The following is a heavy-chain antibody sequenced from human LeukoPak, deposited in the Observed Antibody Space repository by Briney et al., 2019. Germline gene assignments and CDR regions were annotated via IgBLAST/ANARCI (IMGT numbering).Heavy chain of an antibody. CDR1: GFTFDDYG. J-gene: IGHJ4*02. D-gene: IGHD3-22*01. Sequence: GSLRLSCAASGFTFDDYGMSWVRQAPGKGLEWVSGINWNGGSTGYADSVKGRFTISRDNAKNSLYLQMNSLRAEDTALYYCARDQGTMIASGYFDYWGQGTLVTVSS. CDR3: ARDQGTMIASGYFDY. CDR2: INWNGGST. V-gene: IGHV3-20*04.